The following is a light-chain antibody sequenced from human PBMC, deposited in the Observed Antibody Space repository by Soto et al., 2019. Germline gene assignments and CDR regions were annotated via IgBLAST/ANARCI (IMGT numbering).Light chain of an antibody. Sequence: DIQMTQSPSTLSGPVGDRVTITCRGSQTISSWLAWYQQKTGKAPKLLIYKASTLKSGVPSRFSGSGSGTEFTLTISRLQPDDFATYYCQHYNSYPEAFCRGTKVDIK. J-gene: IGKJ1*01. CDR2: KAS. CDR1: QTISSW. CDR3: QHYNSYPEA. V-gene: IGKV1-5*03.